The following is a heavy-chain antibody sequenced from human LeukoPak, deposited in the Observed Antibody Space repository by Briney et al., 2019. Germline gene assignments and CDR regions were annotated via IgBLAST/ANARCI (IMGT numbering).Heavy chain of an antibody. V-gene: IGHV2-5*01. CDR1: GFSLSTSGVA. J-gene: IGHJ4*02. CDR2: IYWNDDK. D-gene: IGHD1-1*01. Sequence: SGPTLVKPTQTLTLTCTFSGFSLSTSGVAVGWIRQPPGKALEWLALIYWNDDKRYSPSLKSRLTITKDTSKNQVVLTMTNMDPVDTATYYCAHVLQLERTREFDYWGQGTLVTVSS. CDR3: AHVLQLERTREFDY.